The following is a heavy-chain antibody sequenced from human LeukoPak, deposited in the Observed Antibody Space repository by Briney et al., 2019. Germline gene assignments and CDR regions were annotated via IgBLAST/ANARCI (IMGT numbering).Heavy chain of an antibody. CDR1: GYTFTSYD. Sequence: ASVKVSCKASGYTFTSYDINWVRQATGQRPERMGWMNPNSGNTGYAQKFQGWVTMTRDTSISTAYMELSRLRSDDTAVYYCARDFGDLGGYSGYDPFFDYWGQGTLVTVSS. J-gene: IGHJ4*02. V-gene: IGHV1-8*01. CDR2: MNPNSGNT. CDR3: ARDFGDLGGYSGYDPFFDY. D-gene: IGHD5-12*01.